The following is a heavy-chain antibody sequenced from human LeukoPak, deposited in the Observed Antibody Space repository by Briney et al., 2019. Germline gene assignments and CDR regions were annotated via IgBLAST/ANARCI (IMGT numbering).Heavy chain of an antibody. D-gene: IGHD1-26*01. CDR1: GFTFSSYG. CDR3: ARDIVDAIPDDY. J-gene: IGHJ4*02. CDR2: ISYDGSNK. V-gene: IGHV3-30*03. Sequence: GGSLRLSCAASGFTFSSYGMHWVRQAPGKGLEWVAVISYDGSNKYYADSVKGRFTISRDNAKNSLYLQMNSLRAEDTAVYYCARDIVDAIPDDYWGQGTLVTVSS.